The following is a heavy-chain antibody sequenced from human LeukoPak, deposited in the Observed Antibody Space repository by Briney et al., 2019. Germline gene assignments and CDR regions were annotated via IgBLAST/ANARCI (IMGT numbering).Heavy chain of an antibody. J-gene: IGHJ4*02. D-gene: IGHD3-10*01. CDR1: GYTFTNYY. CDR3: ATGVKDDSGSFSLDY. CDR2: INPGGGST. V-gene: IGHV1-46*01. Sequence: GASVKVSCKASGYTFTNYYMHWVRQAPGQGLEWMGIINPGGGSTSYAQKFQGRVTMTRDTSTSTVYMELSSLRSEDTAVYYCATGVKDDSGSFSLDYWGQGTLVTVSS.